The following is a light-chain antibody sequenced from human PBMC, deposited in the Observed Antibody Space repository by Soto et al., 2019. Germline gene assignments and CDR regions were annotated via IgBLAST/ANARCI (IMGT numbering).Light chain of an antibody. CDR1: QSVNIL. CDR3: QQYNNGPIT. Sequence: EVVLTQSPDTLSVSPGEGATLSCRASQSVNILLAWYQHKPGQAPRLLIYRASTRATGVPARFSGSGSETEFVLTISTLKSEDCAVYYCQQYNNGPITFGQGTRLEIK. V-gene: IGKV3-15*01. CDR2: RAS. J-gene: IGKJ5*01.